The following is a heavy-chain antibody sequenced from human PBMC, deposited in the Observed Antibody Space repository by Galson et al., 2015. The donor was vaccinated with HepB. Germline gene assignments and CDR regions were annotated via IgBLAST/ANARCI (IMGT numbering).Heavy chain of an antibody. CDR2: IRTKANNYAT. CDR3: SRLGDFSGYSSR. D-gene: IGHD5-12*01. CDR1: GFNFGGSA. V-gene: IGHV3-73*01. Sequence: SLRLSCAASGFNFGGSAIHWVRQAPGKGPEWVGRIRTKANNYATSFVPSLEGRFTISRDDSKNMAYLHMKSLKADDTAVYYCSRLGDFSGYSSRWGQGTQVTVSS. J-gene: IGHJ4*02.